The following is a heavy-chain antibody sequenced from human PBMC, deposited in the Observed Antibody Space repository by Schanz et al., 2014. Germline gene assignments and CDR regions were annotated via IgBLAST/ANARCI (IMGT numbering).Heavy chain of an antibody. V-gene: IGHV3-53*02. J-gene: IGHJ4*02. D-gene: IGHD3-22*01. CDR3: ARNDYDDVDLSSFYFDH. CDR1: GFSVSHSY. CDR2: IYPGGST. Sequence: EVQLVETGGGLIQPGGSLRLSCAASGFSVSHSYMTWVRQSPGKGLEWVSFIYPGGSTYYPDSVKGRFTIARDSSKNTVCLQMISLRADDAAIYFCARNDYDDVDLSSFYFDHWGQGTLVTVSS.